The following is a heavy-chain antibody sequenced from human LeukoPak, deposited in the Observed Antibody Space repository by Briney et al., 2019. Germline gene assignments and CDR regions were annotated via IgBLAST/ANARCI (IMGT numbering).Heavy chain of an antibody. CDR3: AKKGLVGATDLRAFDY. J-gene: IGHJ4*02. V-gene: IGHV1-46*01. CDR1: GYTFTSYY. CDR2: INPSGGST. D-gene: IGHD1-26*01. Sequence: ASVKVSCKASGYTFTSYYMHWVRQAPGQGLEWMGIINPSGGSTSYAQKFQGRVTMTRDTSTSTVYMELSSLRSEDTAVYYCAKKGLVGATDLRAFDYWGQGILVTVSS.